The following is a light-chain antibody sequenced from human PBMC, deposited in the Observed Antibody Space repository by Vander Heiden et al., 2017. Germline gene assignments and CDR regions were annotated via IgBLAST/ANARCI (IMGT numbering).Light chain of an antibody. J-gene: IGKJ1*01. Sequence: DIQMTQSPSSLSASVGDRVTITCRASQSISSYLNWYQQKPGKAPKLLIYAASSLQSGVPSRFSGSGSGTVFTLTISSLQPEDFATYYCQQCYSTPRTFGQGTKVEIK. CDR1: QSISSY. V-gene: IGKV1-39*01. CDR3: QQCYSTPRT. CDR2: AAS.